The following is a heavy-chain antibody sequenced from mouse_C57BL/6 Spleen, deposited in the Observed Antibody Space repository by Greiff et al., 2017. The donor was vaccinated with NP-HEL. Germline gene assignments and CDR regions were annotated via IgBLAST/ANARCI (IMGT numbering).Heavy chain of an antibody. J-gene: IGHJ2*01. D-gene: IGHD2-3*01. V-gene: IGHV1-26*01. CDR2: INPNNGGT. Sequence: VQLQQSGPELVKPGASVKISCKASGYTFTDYYMNWVKQSHGKSLEWIGDINPNNGGTSYNQKFKGKATLTVDKSSSTAYMELRSLTSEDSAVYYCAREGYSYYWGKGTTLTVSS. CDR3: AREGYSYY. CDR1: GYTFTDYY.